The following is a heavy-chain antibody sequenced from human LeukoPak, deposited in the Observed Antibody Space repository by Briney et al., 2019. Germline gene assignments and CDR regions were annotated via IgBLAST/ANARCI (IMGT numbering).Heavy chain of an antibody. V-gene: IGHV1-69*05. D-gene: IGHD5-18*01. J-gene: IGHJ4*02. CDR3: GRAYSVYAVDTAMVS. CDR2: IIPLFGTA. Sequence: SVKVSCKASGGTFSSYAISWVRQALGQGLELMGGIIPLFGTANYAQKFQGRVTITTDESTSTAYMELSSLRSGDTAVYYCGRAYSVYAVDTAMVSWGQGTLVTVSS. CDR1: GGTFSSYA.